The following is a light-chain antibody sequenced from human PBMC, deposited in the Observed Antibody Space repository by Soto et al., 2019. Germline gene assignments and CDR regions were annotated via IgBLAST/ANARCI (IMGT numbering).Light chain of an antibody. CDR2: DAS. CDR1: QSVSSY. CDR3: QQRSNWLWT. Sequence: EIVLSQSPATLSLSPGETATLSCRASQSVSSYLAWYQQKPRQAPRLLIYDASNRATGIPPRFSGSGSGTDFTLAISSLEPEDFAVYYCQQRSNWLWTLGQGTKVDIK. V-gene: IGKV3-11*01. J-gene: IGKJ1*01.